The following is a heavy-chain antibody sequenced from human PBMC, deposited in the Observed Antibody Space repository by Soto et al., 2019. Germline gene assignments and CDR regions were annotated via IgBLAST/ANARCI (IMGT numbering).Heavy chain of an antibody. CDR3: GRGGGRGVATISGWDYYGMDV. V-gene: IGHV3-48*02. J-gene: IGHJ6*02. Sequence: PGGSLRLSCAASGFTFSSYSMNWVRQAPGKGLEWVSYISSSSSTIYYADSVKGRFTISRDNAKNSLYLQMNSLRDEDTAVYYCGRGGGRGVATISGWDYYGMDVWGQGTTVTVSS. D-gene: IGHD5-12*01. CDR2: ISSSSSTI. CDR1: GFTFSSYS.